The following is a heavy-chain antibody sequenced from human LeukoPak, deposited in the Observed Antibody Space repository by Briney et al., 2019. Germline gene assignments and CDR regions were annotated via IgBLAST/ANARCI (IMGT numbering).Heavy chain of an antibody. Sequence: GASVKVSCKASGYTFTSYYMHWVRQAPGQGLEWMGIINPSGGSTSYAQKFQGRVTMTRDMSTSTVYMELSSLRSEDTAVYYCARSRRRDGYNYVMEDYFDYWGQGTLVTVSS. CDR1: GYTFTSYY. CDR3: ARSRRRDGYNYVMEDYFDY. V-gene: IGHV1-46*01. D-gene: IGHD5-24*01. CDR2: INPSGGST. J-gene: IGHJ4*02.